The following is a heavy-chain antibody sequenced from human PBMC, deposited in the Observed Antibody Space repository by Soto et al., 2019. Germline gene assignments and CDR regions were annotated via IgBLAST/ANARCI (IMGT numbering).Heavy chain of an antibody. Sequence: QVQLQESGPGLVKPSETLSLTCTVSGGSISSYYWSWIRQPPGKGLEWIGYIYYSGSTNYNPSLKSRVTISVDTSMIQFSLKLSSVTAADKAVYYCAGVWYSSSSLRRNNWFDPWGQGTLVTASS. D-gene: IGHD6-6*01. J-gene: IGHJ5*01. V-gene: IGHV4-59*01. CDR3: AGVWYSSSSLRRNNWFDP. CDR2: IYYSGST. CDR1: GGSISSYY.